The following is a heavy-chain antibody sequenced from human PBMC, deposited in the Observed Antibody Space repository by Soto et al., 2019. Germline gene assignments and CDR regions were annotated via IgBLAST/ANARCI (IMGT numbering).Heavy chain of an antibody. CDR1: GFTFSSYS. D-gene: IGHD2-2*01. J-gene: IGHJ6*02. CDR2: ISSSSSYI. V-gene: IGHV3-21*01. Sequence: PGGSLRLSCAASGFTFSSYSMNWVRQAPGKGLEWVSSISSSSSYIYYADSVKGRLTISRDNAKNSLYLQMNSLRAEDTAVYYCARDLGAIVVVPAAINPPQQEMSGMDVWGQGTTVTVSS. CDR3: ARDLGAIVVVPAAINPPQQEMSGMDV.